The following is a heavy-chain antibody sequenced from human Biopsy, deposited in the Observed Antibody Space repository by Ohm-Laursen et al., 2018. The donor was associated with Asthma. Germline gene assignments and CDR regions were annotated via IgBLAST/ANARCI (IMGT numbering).Heavy chain of an antibody. CDR3: ARADCSGGSCPYYYGLDV. CDR1: GGSISGYY. V-gene: IGHV4-59*01. D-gene: IGHD2-15*01. J-gene: IGHJ6*02. CDR2: LYDGDSGYT. Sequence: SETLSLTCPVSGGSISGYYWSWIRQSPGKGLEWVAYLYDGDSGYTNYNPSLRSRATISIDTSTNHFSLKLTSVTAADTAVYYCARADCSGGSCPYYYGLDVWGQGTTVTVS.